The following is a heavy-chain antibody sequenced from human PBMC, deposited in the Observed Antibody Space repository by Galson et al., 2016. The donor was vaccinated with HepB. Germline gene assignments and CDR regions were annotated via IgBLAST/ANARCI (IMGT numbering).Heavy chain of an antibody. CDR1: GYSFTSYW. CDR3: ARRVTGSGSDYGTFDS. V-gene: IGHV5-51*01. D-gene: IGHD3-10*01. CDR2: IYPGDFDI. J-gene: IGHJ4*02. Sequence: QSGAEVKKPGESLKISCKGSGYSFTSYWIGWVRQLPGKGLEWMGIIYPGDFDIRYSPSFQGQVTISASKSVHTAYLQWSSLKAADTAMYYCARRVTGSGSDYGTFDSWGQGTLVTVSS.